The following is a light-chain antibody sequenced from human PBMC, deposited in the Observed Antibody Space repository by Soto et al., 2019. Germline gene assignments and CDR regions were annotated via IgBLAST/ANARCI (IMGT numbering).Light chain of an antibody. CDR1: QSVSSSY. J-gene: IGKJ2*01. Sequence: ESVLTQSPGTLSLSPGERATLSCRASQSVSSSYLAWYQQKPGQAPRLLIYSASSRATGIPDRFSGSGSGTDFTLTISRLEPEDFVVYYCQQFVGSSYTFGQGTKLEIK. CDR3: QQFVGSSYT. CDR2: SAS. V-gene: IGKV3-20*01.